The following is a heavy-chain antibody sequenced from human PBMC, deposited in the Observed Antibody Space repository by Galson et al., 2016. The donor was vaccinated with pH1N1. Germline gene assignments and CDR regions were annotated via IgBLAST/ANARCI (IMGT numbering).Heavy chain of an antibody. CDR2: IYPGDSDT. J-gene: IGHJ3*02. D-gene: IGHD3-10*01. CDR3: ARRRSLARNYFGSGSYAARAYDI. Sequence: QSGAEVKKPGDSLKIYCKGSGYSFSSYWIGWVRQMPGKGLEWMGIIYPGDSDTRYSPSFQGQVTMSADKSNSAAYLQWSSLKASDSAMYYCARRRSLARNYFGSGSYAARAYDIWGQGTMVTVSS. CDR1: GYSFSSYW. V-gene: IGHV5-51*03.